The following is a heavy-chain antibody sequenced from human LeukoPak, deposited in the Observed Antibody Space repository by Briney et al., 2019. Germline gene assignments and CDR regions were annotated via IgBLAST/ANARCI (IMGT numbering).Heavy chain of an antibody. J-gene: IGHJ4*02. CDR2: ISAYNGNT. V-gene: IGHV1-18*04. CDR1: GYTFTGYY. D-gene: IGHD3-22*01. Sequence: ASVKVSCKASGYTFTGYYMHWVRQAPEQGLEWMGWISAYNGNTNYAQKLQGRVTMTTDTSTSTAYMELRSLRSDDTAVYYCARDSFYDSSGYLFDYWGQGTLVTVSS. CDR3: ARDSFYDSSGYLFDY.